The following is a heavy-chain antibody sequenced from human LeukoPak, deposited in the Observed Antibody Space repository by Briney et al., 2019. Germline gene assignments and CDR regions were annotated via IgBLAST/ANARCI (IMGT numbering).Heavy chain of an antibody. V-gene: IGHV1-46*01. D-gene: IGHD3-10*01. Sequence: GASVKVSCKASGYTFTSYYMHWVRQAPGQGLEWMGIINPSGGSTSYAQKSQGRVTMTRDTSTSTVYMELSSLRSEDTAVYYCARDRGSSLYGSGSYPPAYYFDYWGQGTLVTVSS. CDR1: GYTFTSYY. CDR2: INPSGGST. CDR3: ARDRGSSLYGSGSYPPAYYFDY. J-gene: IGHJ4*02.